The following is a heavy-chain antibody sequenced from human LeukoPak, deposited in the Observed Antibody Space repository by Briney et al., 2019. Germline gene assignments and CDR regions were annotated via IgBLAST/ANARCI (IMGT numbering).Heavy chain of an antibody. Sequence: SETLSLTCTVSGGSISSSSHYWGWIRQPPGKGLEWIGSIYYSGSTNNNPSLKSRATMSVDTSKNRFSLKLTSVTAADTAVYFCVRRVAVSKAWGYWGQGTLVTVSS. CDR1: GGSISSSSHY. D-gene: IGHD3-16*01. J-gene: IGHJ4*02. CDR2: IYYSGST. V-gene: IGHV4-39*01. CDR3: VRRVAVSKAWGY.